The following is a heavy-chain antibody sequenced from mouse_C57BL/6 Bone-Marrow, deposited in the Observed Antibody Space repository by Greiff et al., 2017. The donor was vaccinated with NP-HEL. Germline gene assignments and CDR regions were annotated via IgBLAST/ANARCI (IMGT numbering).Heavy chain of an antibody. CDR3: ARSGDDAWFAY. D-gene: IGHD2-2*01. V-gene: IGHV1-54*01. Sequence: QVQLQQSGAELVRPGTSVKVSCKASGYAFTNYLIEWVKQRPGQGLEWIGVINPGSGGTNYNEKFKGKATLTADKSSSTAYMQLSSLTSEDSAVYCGARSGDDAWFAYWGQGTLVTVSA. CDR2: INPGSGGT. CDR1: GYAFTNYL. J-gene: IGHJ3*01.